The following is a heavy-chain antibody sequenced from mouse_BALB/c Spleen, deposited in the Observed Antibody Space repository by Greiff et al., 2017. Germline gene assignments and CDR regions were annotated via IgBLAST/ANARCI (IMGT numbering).Heavy chain of an antibody. J-gene: IGHJ4*01. V-gene: IGHV1S127*01. D-gene: IGHD2-14*01. CDR1: GFTFTSYW. CDR3: ASRYDWDYAMDY. Sequence: QVQLQQSGPELVGPGASVKMSCKGSGFTFTSYWVHWGKQRPGQGLEWIGMIDPSNSETRLNQKFKDKATLNVDKSSNTAYMQLSSLTSEDSAVYYCASRYDWDYAMDYWGQGTSVTVSS. CDR2: IDPSNSET.